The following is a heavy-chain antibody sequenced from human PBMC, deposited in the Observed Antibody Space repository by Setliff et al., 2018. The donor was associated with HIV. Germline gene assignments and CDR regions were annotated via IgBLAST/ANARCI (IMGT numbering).Heavy chain of an antibody. V-gene: IGHV4-38-2*02. J-gene: IGHJ3*02. CDR3: ARGQGCGGGCHYAFEM. CDR2: IYHSGNT. Sequence: NPSETLSLTCTVSGGSISSDFYWGWIRQPPGKGLEWIGSIYHSGNTYYMPSLQSRVTISVDMSKNQFSLNLNSVTAADTAVYYCARGQGCGGGCHYAFEMWGQGTMVTVSS. CDR1: GGSISSDFY. D-gene: IGHD2-21*02.